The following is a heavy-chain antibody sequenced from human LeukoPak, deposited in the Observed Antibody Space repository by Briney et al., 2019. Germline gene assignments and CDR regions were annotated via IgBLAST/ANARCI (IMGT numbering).Heavy chain of an antibody. D-gene: IGHD6-13*01. CDR3: ARLKYWAAGSYYFDY. J-gene: IGHJ4*02. Sequence: SETLSLTCTVSGGSISSSSYYWGWIRQPPGKGLEWIGSIYYSGSTNYNPSLKSRVTISVDTSKNQFSLKLSSVTAADTAVYYCARLKYWAAGSYYFDYWGQGTLVTVSS. CDR2: IYYSGST. V-gene: IGHV4-39*01. CDR1: GGSISSSSYY.